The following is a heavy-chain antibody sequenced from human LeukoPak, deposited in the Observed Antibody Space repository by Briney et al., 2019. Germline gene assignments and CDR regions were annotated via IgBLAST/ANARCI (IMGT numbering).Heavy chain of an antibody. CDR1: GFTFSKYG. CDR2: IWFDGINT. CDR3: AREITKSWFDP. V-gene: IGHV3-33*01. Sequence: GTSLRLSCAASGFTFSKYGMHWVRQAPGKGLEWVAVIWFDGINTNHADSVKGRFTVSRDNSKNTLYLQMNSLRAEDTAVYYCAREITKSWFDPWGQGTLVTVSS. D-gene: IGHD3-10*01. J-gene: IGHJ5*02.